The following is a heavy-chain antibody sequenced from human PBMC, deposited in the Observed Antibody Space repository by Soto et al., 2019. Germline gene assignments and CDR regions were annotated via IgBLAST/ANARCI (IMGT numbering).Heavy chain of an antibody. CDR3: AKFLRVMVRGPKGAFDI. CDR1: GFTFSSYA. V-gene: IGHV3-23*01. J-gene: IGHJ3*02. D-gene: IGHD3-10*01. Sequence: EVQLLESGGGLVQPGGSLRLSCAASGFTFSSYAMSWVRQAPGKGLEWVSAISGSGGSTYYADSVKGRFTISRDNSKNTLYLQMNSLRAEDTAVYYCAKFLRVMVRGPKGAFDIWGQGTMVTVSS. CDR2: ISGSGGST.